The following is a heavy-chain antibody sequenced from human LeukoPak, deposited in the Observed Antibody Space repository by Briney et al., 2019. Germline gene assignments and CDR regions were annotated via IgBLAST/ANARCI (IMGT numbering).Heavy chain of an antibody. D-gene: IGHD6-6*01. CDR1: GYTFTSYA. CDR3: ARSKTAARLYDDAFDI. J-gene: IGHJ3*02. CDR2: INAGNGNT. Sequence: ASVKVSCKASGYTFTSYAMHWVRQAPGQRLEWMGWINAGNGNTKYSQEFQGRVTITRDTSASTAYMELSSLRSEDMAVYYCARSKTAARLYDDAFDIWGQGTVVTVSS. V-gene: IGHV1-3*03.